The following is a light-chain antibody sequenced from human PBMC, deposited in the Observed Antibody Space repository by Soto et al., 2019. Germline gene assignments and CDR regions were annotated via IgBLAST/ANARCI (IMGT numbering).Light chain of an antibody. Sequence: DIQMTQSPSTLSASVGDRVTITCRASQSISSWLAWYQQKPGKAPKLLIYQASGLESEVPSRFSGSGSGTEFTLFINSLQPDDFATYYCQQYYAYSWTFGQGTKVEIK. J-gene: IGKJ1*01. CDR1: QSISSW. V-gene: IGKV1-5*03. CDR3: QQYYAYSWT. CDR2: QAS.